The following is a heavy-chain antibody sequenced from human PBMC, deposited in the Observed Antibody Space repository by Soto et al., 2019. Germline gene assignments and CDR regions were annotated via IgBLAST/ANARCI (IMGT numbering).Heavy chain of an antibody. J-gene: IGHJ4*02. D-gene: IGHD4-17*01. V-gene: IGHV4-30-4*01. CDR3: VGTGTTDDY. Sequence: QVLLQESGPGLVKPSQTLSLTCTVSGASVTSGDYYWSCIRQPPGKGLEWIGYIYNNGGSYYNPSLKGRLTISIDTSKTHFSLKLKSVTAADTAMYYCVGTGTTDDYWGRGTLVTVSS. CDR1: GASVTSGDYY. CDR2: IYNNGGS.